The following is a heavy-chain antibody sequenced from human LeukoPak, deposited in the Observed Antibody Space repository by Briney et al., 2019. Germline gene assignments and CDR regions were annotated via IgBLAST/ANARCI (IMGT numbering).Heavy chain of an antibody. CDR1: GFTFSSYG. V-gene: IGHV3-30*03. J-gene: IGHJ4*02. D-gene: IGHD5-18*01. CDR3: DPNDSASYF. CDR2: ISSDGSNK. Sequence: GGSLRLSCAASGFTFSSYGMHWVRQAPGKGLQWVAFISSDGSNKYYADSVKGRFTISRDNSKNTLSLQMNSLRDEDTAVYYCDPNDSASYFWGQGTLVTVSS.